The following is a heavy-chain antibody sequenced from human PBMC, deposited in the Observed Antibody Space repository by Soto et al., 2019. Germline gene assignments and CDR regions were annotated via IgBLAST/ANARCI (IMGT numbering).Heavy chain of an antibody. CDR1: GYTFTSYG. Sequence: QVQLVQSGAEVKKPGASVKVSCKASGYTFTSYGISWVRQAPGQGLEWMGWISAYNGNTNYAQKLQGRVTMTTDTSTSTAYLELRSLRSDDTAVYYCARGRELLTTTYYDFWSGYYYWGQGTLVTVSS. J-gene: IGHJ4*02. D-gene: IGHD3-3*01. V-gene: IGHV1-18*01. CDR3: ARGRELLTTTYYDFWSGYYY. CDR2: ISAYNGNT.